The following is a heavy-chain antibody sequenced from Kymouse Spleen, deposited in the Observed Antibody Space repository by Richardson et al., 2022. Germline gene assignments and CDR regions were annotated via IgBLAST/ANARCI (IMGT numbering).Heavy chain of an antibody. J-gene: IGHJ6*02. CDR3: AGYYDFWSGYYWDYYYGMDV. V-gene: IGHV3-23*04. CDR1: GFTFSSYA. CDR2: ISGSGGST. D-gene: IGHD3-3*01. Sequence: EVQLVESGGGLVQPGGSLRLSCAASGFTFSSYAMSWVRQAPGKGLEWVSAISGSGGSTYYADSVKGRFTISRDNSKNTLYLQMNSLRAEDTAVYYCAGYYDFWSGYYWDYYYGMDVWGQGTTVTVSS.